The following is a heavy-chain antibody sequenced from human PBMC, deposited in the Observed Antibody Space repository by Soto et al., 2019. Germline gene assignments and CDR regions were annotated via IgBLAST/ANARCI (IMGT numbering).Heavy chain of an antibody. Sequence: QITLKESGPTLVNPTQTLTLTCTFSGFSLTTSGVGVGWIRQPPGKALEWLALIYWDNDKRYNPSLKSRLTVTQDSSQNQVVLTMINMDPVDTATYYCAHRGQASYAYRGQGILVTVSS. D-gene: IGHD3-16*01. CDR2: IYWDNDK. CDR3: AHRGQASYAY. J-gene: IGHJ4*02. V-gene: IGHV2-5*02. CDR1: GFSLTTSGVG.